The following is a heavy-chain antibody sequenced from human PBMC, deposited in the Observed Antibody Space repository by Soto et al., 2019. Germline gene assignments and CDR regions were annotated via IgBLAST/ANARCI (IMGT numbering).Heavy chain of an antibody. J-gene: IGHJ3*01. CDR1: SGSITENYY. Sequence: QVQLQESGPGLVKPSETLSLTCTVSSGSITENYYWNWIRQSPGKGLEWIGYVFHTGTPHYNPSLESRGTLSIRPSKNPVSLTLTSVAASYTAIYYSAIAPLSPTLCTFDVWGPVTMVIVSS. CDR2: VFHTGTP. CDR3: AIAPLSPTLCTFDV. V-gene: IGHV4-59*01. D-gene: IGHD2-15*01.